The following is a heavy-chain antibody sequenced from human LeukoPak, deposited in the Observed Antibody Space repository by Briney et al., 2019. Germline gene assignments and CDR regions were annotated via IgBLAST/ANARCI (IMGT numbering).Heavy chain of an antibody. D-gene: IGHD3-22*01. V-gene: IGHV1-69*04. J-gene: IGHJ5*02. Sequence: SVKVSCKASGGTFSSYAISWVRQAPGQGLEWMERIIPIFGIANYAQKFQGRVTITADKSTSTAYMELSSLRSEDTAVYYCARGAYYYDSSGYPNWFDPWGQGTLVTVSS. CDR2: IIPIFGIA. CDR3: ARGAYYYDSSGYPNWFDP. CDR1: GGTFSSYA.